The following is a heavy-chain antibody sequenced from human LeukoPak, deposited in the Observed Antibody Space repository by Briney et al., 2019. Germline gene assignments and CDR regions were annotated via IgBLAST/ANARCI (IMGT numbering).Heavy chain of an antibody. CDR2: IYTSGST. J-gene: IGHJ3*02. V-gene: IGHV4-61*02. CDR1: GGSISSGSYY. Sequence: SQTLSLTCTVSGGSISSGSYYWSWIRQPAGKGLERIGRIYTSGSTNYNPSLKSRVTISVDTSKNQFSLKLSSVTAADTAVYYCARDRSSLWFGELDAFDIWGQGTMVTVSS. D-gene: IGHD3-10*01. CDR3: ARDRSSLWFGELDAFDI.